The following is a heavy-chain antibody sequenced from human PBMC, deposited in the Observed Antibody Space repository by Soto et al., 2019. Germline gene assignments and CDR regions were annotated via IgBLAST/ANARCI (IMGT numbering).Heavy chain of an antibody. CDR3: ARGQETGGGGRGWFGP. D-gene: IGHD7-27*01. CDR2: INVYKGDT. Sequence: QVQLVQSGAEVKKPGASVKVSCKTSGYTFSSYGVGWVRQAPGQGLEWMGWINVYKGDTNYAQRFQGRVTITTDTSTSTAYMELRNLRSDDRAVYYCARGQETGGGGRGWFGPWGQGTLVTVSS. CDR1: GYTFSSYG. V-gene: IGHV1-18*04. J-gene: IGHJ5*02.